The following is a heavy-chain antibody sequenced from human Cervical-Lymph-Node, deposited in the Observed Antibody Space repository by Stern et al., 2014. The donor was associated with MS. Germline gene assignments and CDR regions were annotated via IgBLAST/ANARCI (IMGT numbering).Heavy chain of an antibody. J-gene: IGHJ4*02. Sequence: DQLVESGAEVKKPGASVKVSCKASGYTFSSYYMDWVRQAPGQGLEWMGIIKPSGGSTRYAQKFQGRVPMTRDTSTSTVYMELSSLRSEDTAVYYCVRLRQYNSGRTYYFDYWGQGTLVTVSS. V-gene: IGHV1-46*01. CDR3: VRLRQYNSGRTYYFDY. CDR2: IKPSGGST. CDR1: GYTFSSYY. D-gene: IGHD3-10*01.